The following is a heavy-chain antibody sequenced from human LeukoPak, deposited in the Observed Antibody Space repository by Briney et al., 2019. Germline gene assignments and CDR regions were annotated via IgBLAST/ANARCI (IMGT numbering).Heavy chain of an antibody. CDR3: ARVGHYDSSDYYYAYFDY. Sequence: PSETLSLTCTVSGYSISSGYYWGWIRQPPGKGLEWIGTIYHSGSTYYNPSLKSRVTISVDTSKNQFSLKLTSVTAADTALYYCARVGHYDSSDYYYAYFDYWGQGTLVTVSS. V-gene: IGHV4-38-2*02. CDR2: IYHSGST. CDR1: GYSISSGYY. J-gene: IGHJ4*02. D-gene: IGHD3-22*01.